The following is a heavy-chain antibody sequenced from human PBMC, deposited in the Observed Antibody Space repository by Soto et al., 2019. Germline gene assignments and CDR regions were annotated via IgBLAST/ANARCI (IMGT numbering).Heavy chain of an antibody. CDR2: IYNSRST. CDR1: GGSITTYY. J-gene: IGHJ4*02. Sequence: SETLSLTCTVSGGSITTYYWCWIRQPPGKGLEWIGYIYNSRSTSYNPSLQSRLTISVDTSKNQFSLKLTSVTAADTAVYYYVTGTTPDLFDYWGQGSPVIVSS. V-gene: IGHV4-59*08. CDR3: VTGTTPDLFDY. D-gene: IGHD1-1*01.